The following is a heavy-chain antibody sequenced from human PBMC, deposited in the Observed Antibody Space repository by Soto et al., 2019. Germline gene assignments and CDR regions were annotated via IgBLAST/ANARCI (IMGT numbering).Heavy chain of an antibody. CDR3: ARGIRGKYGMDV. CDR2: INGDGSRS. J-gene: IGHJ6*02. CDR1: GFTFSDYW. D-gene: IGHD3-10*01. V-gene: IGHV3-74*01. Sequence: EVQVVESGGGLVQPGGSLRLSCATSGFTFSDYWIHWVRQAPGKGLVWVSRINGDGSRSDYADSVKGRFTIYRDNAENTVYLQMNSLSAEDTAVYFCARGIRGKYGMDVWGHGTTITVSS.